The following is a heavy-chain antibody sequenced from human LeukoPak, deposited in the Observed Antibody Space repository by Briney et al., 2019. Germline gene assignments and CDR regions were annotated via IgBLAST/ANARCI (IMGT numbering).Heavy chain of an antibody. V-gene: IGHV1-2*02. CDR3: ASIYYGSGIPIDY. Sequence: ASVKVSCKASGYTFTGYYMHWVRQAPGQGLEWMGWINPNSGGTNYAQKFQGRVTMTRDTSISTAYMELSRLRSDDTAVYYCASIYYGSGIPIDYWGQGTLVTVSS. CDR2: INPNSGGT. J-gene: IGHJ4*02. D-gene: IGHD3-10*01. CDR1: GYTFTGYY.